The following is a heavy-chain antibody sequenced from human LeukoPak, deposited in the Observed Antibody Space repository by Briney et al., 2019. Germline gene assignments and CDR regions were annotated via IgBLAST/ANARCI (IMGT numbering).Heavy chain of an antibody. Sequence: SETLSLTCTVSGGSISSSSYYWGWIRQPPGKGLEWIGSIYYSGSTYYNPSFKSRVTISVDTSKNQFSLNLNSVTAADTAVYYCARGGAARLHFQNWGQGTLVTVSS. D-gene: IGHD6-6*01. J-gene: IGHJ1*01. CDR3: ARGGAARLHFQN. CDR2: IYYSGST. V-gene: IGHV4-39*07. CDR1: GGSISSSSYY.